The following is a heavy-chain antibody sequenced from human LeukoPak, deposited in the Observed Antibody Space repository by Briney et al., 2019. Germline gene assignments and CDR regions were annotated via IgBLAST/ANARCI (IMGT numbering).Heavy chain of an antibody. CDR1: GFSLSTSGVG. J-gene: IGHJ5*02. D-gene: IGHD4-11*01. V-gene: IGHV2-5*02. CDR3: AYRTTTGNYVRWFDP. CDR2: IYWDDDR. Sequence: KESGPTLVKPTQTLTLTCTFSGFSLSTSGVGVGWIRQPPGKALEWLALIYWDDDRRYSPSLKGRLTITKDTSKNQVVLTMTNMDPVDTATYYCAYRTTTGNYVRWFDPWGQGTLVTVSS.